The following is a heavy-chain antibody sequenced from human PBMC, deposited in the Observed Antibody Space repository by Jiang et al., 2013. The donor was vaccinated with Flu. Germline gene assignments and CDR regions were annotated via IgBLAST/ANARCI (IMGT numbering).Heavy chain of an antibody. CDR1: GYSISNRW. J-gene: IGHJ5*02. V-gene: IGHV5-51*01. CDR3: ARLTDGSGNSKWFDP. CDR2: IYPGDSDT. D-gene: IGHD3-10*01. Sequence: GAEVKKPGESLKISCQASGYSISNRWIGWVRQRPGRGLEWMGIIYPGDSDTRYSPSFQGQVTISADKSINFAYLQWTNLKASDTAMYYCARLTDGSGNSKWFDPWGQGTLVTVSS.